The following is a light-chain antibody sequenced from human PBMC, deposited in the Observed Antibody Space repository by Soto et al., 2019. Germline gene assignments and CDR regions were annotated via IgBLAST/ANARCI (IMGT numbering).Light chain of an antibody. CDR2: EGS. V-gene: IGLV2-23*01. J-gene: IGLJ2*01. CDR1: TNDVGSYNL. CDR3: SSYAGSSTHVV. Sequence: QSVLTQPASVSGSPGQSITISCTGVTNDVGSYNLVSWYQQHPGEAPKVMIYEGSKRPSGVSNRFSGSRPGNTASLTISGLQAEDEAHYYCSSYAGSSTHVVFGGGTKLTVL.